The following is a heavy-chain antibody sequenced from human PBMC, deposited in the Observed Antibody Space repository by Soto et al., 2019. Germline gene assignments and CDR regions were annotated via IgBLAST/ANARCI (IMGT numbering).Heavy chain of an antibody. J-gene: IGHJ6*02. V-gene: IGHV1-69*01. CDR3: ARVLYYGSGSYSPYGMDV. CDR2: VSPPFRTS. Sequence: QVQLVQSGAEVKKPGSSVKVSCKTSGVSFNNNGIGWVRQAPGHGLEWMGGVSPPFRTSNYARKCQGRISITADASTGIVNMERSSLTSEDTAQYYCARVLYYGSGSYSPYGMDVWGQGTTVTVSS. D-gene: IGHD3-10*01. CDR1: GVSFNNNG.